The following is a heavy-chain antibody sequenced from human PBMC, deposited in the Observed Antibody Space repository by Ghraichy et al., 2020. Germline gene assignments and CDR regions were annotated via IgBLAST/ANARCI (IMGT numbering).Heavy chain of an antibody. CDR3: ARVPVLRYFDWGVRTPYYFDY. J-gene: IGHJ4*02. CDR1: GGSFSGYY. Sequence: SQTLSLTCAVYGGSFSGYYWSWIRQPPGKGLEWIGEINHSGSTNYNPSLKSRVTISVDTSKNQFSLKLSSVTAADTAVYYCARVPVLRYFDWGVRTPYYFDYWGQGTLVTVSS. D-gene: IGHD3-9*01. V-gene: IGHV4-34*01. CDR2: INHSGST.